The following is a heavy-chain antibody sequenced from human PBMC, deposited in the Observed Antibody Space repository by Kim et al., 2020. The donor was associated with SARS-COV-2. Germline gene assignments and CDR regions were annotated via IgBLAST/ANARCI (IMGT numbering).Heavy chain of an antibody. CDR3: ARVGQEGGYFDY. V-gene: IGHV1-69*13. Sequence: SVKVSCKASGGTFSSYAISWVRQAPGQGLEWMGGIIPIFGTANYAQKFQGRVTITADESTSTAYMELSSLRSEDTAVYYCARVGQEGGYFDYWGQGTLVTVSS. CDR2: IIPIFGTA. J-gene: IGHJ4*02. CDR1: GGTFSSYA.